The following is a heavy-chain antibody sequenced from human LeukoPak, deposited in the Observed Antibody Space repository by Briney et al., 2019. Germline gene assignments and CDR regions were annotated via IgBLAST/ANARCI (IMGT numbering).Heavy chain of an antibody. J-gene: IGHJ4*02. D-gene: IGHD1-26*01. V-gene: IGHV3-23*01. CDR1: GFTFSTYG. CDR3: AKHSGSYYGGNYFDY. Sequence: GGTLRLSCAASGFTFSTYGMSWVRQAPGKGLEWVSAISGSGGRTYYADSVKGLFTISRDNSKNTLYLQMNSLRAEDTAVYYCAKHSGSYYGGNYFDYWGQGTLVTVSS. CDR2: ISGSGGRT.